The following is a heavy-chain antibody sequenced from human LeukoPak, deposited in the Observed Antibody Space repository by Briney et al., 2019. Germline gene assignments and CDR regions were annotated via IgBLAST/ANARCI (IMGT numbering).Heavy chain of an antibody. CDR1: GASIGSSPYY. CDR2: RFTYGPA. V-gene: IGHV4-61*09. CDR3: ARVHSSDAFDI. J-gene: IGHJ3*02. D-gene: IGHD2-15*01. Sequence: SETLSLTCSVSGASIGSSPYYWTWIRQPAGRGLEWIGHRFTYGPATYSPSFKSRVTISLDTSKNEFSLILTSVTAADTAVYYCARVHSSDAFDIWGQGTMVTVSS.